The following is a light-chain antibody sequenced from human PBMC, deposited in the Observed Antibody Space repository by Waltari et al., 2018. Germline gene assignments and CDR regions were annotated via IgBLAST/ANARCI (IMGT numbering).Light chain of an antibody. V-gene: IGLV2-14*01. J-gene: IGLJ1*01. CDR2: EVS. Sequence: QSALTPPASVSGSPGQSITISCTGTSSDVGGYHHVSRYQQHPGKAPKLMIYEVSNRPAGVSNRFSGSKSGNTASLTISGLQAEDEADYYCSSYTSSSTLDVFGTGTKVTVL. CDR1: SSDVGGYHH. CDR3: SSYTSSSTLDV.